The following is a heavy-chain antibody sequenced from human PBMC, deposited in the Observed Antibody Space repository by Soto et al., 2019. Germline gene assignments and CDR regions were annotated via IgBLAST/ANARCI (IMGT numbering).Heavy chain of an antibody. V-gene: IGHV3-30*04. J-gene: IGHJ3*02. Sequence: QVQLVESGGGVVQPGRSLRLSCAASEFTFSSYAMHWVRQAPGKGLEWVAFISHDGKYKRYAESVKGRFTISRDNSKNTLYLQMNSLRDEDSAVYYCAREGADAFDIWGQGTMVTVSS. CDR2: ISHDGKYK. CDR3: AREGADAFDI. CDR1: EFTFSSYA. D-gene: IGHD3-16*01.